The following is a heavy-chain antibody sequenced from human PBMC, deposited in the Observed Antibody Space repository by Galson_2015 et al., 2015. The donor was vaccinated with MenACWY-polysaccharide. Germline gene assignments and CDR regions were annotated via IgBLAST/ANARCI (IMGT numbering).Heavy chain of an antibody. D-gene: IGHD6-13*01. J-gene: IGHJ1*01. CDR1: GFIFSDYA. CDR2: ISYDGSNK. CDR3: AKDAIAGIVLTPLRIPLQR. V-gene: IGHV3-30*18. Sequence: SLRLSCAVSGFIFSDYAIHWVRQAPGKGLEWLAVISYDGSNKYYLESVRGRFTISRDNSKNTLYLEMNSPRAEDTAIYYCAKDAIAGIVLTPLRIPLQRCGQGTLVAVSS.